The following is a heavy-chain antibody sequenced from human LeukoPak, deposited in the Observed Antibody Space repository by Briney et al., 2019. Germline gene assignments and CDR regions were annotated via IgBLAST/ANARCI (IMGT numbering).Heavy chain of an antibody. Sequence: SGTLSLTCTVSGGSISSNNWWSWVRLPPGKGLEWIGEIYHSGNTNYNPSLKSRVTISGDKSKNQFSLRLSSVTAAVTAVYYCARARNEILAGYYSFDYWGQGTLVTVSP. CDR2: IYHSGNT. D-gene: IGHD3-9*01. CDR3: ARARNEILAGYYSFDY. CDR1: GGSISSNNW. J-gene: IGHJ4*02. V-gene: IGHV4-4*02.